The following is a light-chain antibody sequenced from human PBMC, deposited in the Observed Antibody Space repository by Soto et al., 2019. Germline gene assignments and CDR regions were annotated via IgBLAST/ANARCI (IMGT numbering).Light chain of an antibody. CDR1: SSNIGSNT. V-gene: IGLV1-44*01. J-gene: IGLJ1*01. Sequence: QSVLTQPPSASGTPGQRVTISCSGSSSNIGSNTVNWYQQLSGTAPKLLIYSNDQRPSGVSDRFSGSKSGTSASLAISGLQSEDEADYYCAAWDDTLNGYVFGAGTKLTVL. CDR2: SND. CDR3: AAWDDTLNGYV.